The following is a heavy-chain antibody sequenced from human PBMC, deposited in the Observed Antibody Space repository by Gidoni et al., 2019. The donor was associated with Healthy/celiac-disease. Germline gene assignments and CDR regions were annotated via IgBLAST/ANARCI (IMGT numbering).Heavy chain of an antibody. CDR2: IYYSGST. CDR1: GCSISSSSYY. CDR3: ARWVYTAMGLWSWFDP. Sequence: QLQLQESGTGLVKPSETLALTCTVSGCSISSSSYYWGWIRQPTGKGLEWIGSIYYSGSTYYNPSLKSRVTLSVDTSKHQFPLKLSFVTAADTAVYYCARWVYTAMGLWSWFDPWGQGTLVTVSS. J-gene: IGHJ5*02. D-gene: IGHD5-18*01. V-gene: IGHV4-39*01.